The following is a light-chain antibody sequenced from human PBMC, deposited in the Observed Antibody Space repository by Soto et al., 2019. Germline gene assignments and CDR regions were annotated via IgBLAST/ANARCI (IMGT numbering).Light chain of an antibody. J-gene: IGKJ2*01. CDR1: QSLVHSNGDTF. CDR2: KVS. V-gene: IGKV2-30*02. CDR3: MQGTHWPYT. Sequence: DVVMTQAPLSLPVTLGQPASISCRSSQSLVHSNGDTFLNWFQQRPGQSPRRLLYKVSDRDSGVPDRFSGSGSGPDFTLRISRVEAEDVGVYYCMQGTHWPYTVGQGTKLEIK.